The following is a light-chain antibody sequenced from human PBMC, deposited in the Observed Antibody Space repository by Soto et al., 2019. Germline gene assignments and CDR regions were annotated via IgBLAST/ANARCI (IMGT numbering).Light chain of an antibody. CDR2: DTS. V-gene: IGKV3-11*01. Sequence: EIVLTKSPATLSLSPGERATLSCRASQSVGSSVAGYQQKPGHAPQTRIYDTSIRATGTPARFSGSGSGTDFTLTISSLEPEDFAVYYCQQRNSWPPTFTFGQGTRLEIK. CDR1: QSVGSS. J-gene: IGKJ5*01. CDR3: QQRNSWPPTFT.